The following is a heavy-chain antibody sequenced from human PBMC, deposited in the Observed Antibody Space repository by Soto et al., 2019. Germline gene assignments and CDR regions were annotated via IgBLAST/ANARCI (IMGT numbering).Heavy chain of an antibody. J-gene: IGHJ5*02. Sequence: SETLSLTCTVSGGSVSSGSYYWSWIRQPPGKGLEWIGYIYYSGSTNYNPSLKSRVTISVDTSKNQFSLKLSSVTAADTAVYYRARAHNYDFWSGYGWFDPWGQGTLVTVSS. V-gene: IGHV4-61*01. D-gene: IGHD3-3*01. CDR3: ARAHNYDFWSGYGWFDP. CDR2: IYYSGST. CDR1: GGSVSSGSYY.